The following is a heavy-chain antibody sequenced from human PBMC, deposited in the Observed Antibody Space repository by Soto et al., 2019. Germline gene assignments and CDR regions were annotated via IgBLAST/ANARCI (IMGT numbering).Heavy chain of an antibody. CDR1: GFTFSSYG. J-gene: IGHJ4*02. Sequence: PGGSLRLSCAASGFTFSSYGMHWVRQAPGKGLEWVAVIWYDGSNKYYADSVKGRFTISRDNSKNTLYLQMNSLRAEDTAVYYCARDYYDSSGYQGSFDYWGQGTLVTVSS. V-gene: IGHV3-33*01. CDR2: IWYDGSNK. D-gene: IGHD3-22*01. CDR3: ARDYYDSSGYQGSFDY.